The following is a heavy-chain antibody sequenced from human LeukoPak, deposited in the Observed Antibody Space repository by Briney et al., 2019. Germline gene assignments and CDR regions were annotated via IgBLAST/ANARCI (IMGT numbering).Heavy chain of an antibody. CDR1: GGSISSSNW. CDR2: IYHSGST. CDR3: ARDPLITMVRGVIIWEANYYYYGMDV. V-gene: IGHV4-4*02. J-gene: IGHJ6*02. Sequence: SGTLSLTCAVSGGSISSSNWWSWVRQPPGKGLEWIGEIYHSGSTNYNPSLKSRVTISVDKSKNQFSLKLSSVTAADTAVYYCARDPLITMVRGVIIWEANYYYYGMDVWGQGTTVTVSS. D-gene: IGHD3-10*01.